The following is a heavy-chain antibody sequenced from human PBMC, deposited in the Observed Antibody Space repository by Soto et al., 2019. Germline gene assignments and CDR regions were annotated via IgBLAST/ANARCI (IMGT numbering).Heavy chain of an antibody. CDR3: AKDAAGGLMHAFDI. D-gene: IGHD2-15*01. J-gene: IGHJ3*02. V-gene: IGHV3-30*18. Sequence: QVQLMESGGGVVQSGRSLRLSCAASGFTFSSYGMHWVRQAPGKGLEWVAVISYDGSNKYYADSVKGRFTISRDNSKNTLYLQMNSLRAEDTAVYYCAKDAAGGLMHAFDIWGQGTMVTVSS. CDR2: ISYDGSNK. CDR1: GFTFSSYG.